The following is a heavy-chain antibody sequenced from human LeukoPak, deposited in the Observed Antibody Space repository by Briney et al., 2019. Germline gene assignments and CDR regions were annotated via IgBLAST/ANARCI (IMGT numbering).Heavy chain of an antibody. Sequence: SVKVSCKASGGTFSSYAISWVRQAPGQGLEWMGGIIPIFGTANYAQKFQGRVTITADESTSTAYMELSSLRSEDTAVYYCAGRIVGAMGAFDIWGQGAMVTVSS. CDR1: GGTFSSYA. CDR2: IIPIFGTA. D-gene: IGHD1-26*01. V-gene: IGHV1-69*13. J-gene: IGHJ3*02. CDR3: AGRIVGAMGAFDI.